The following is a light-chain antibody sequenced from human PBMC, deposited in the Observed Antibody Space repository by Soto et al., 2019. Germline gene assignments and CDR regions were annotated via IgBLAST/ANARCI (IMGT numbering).Light chain of an antibody. CDR1: SSNIGAGYD. J-gene: IGLJ2*01. CDR3: QSYDSSLSGSVV. CDR2: GNS. Sequence: QSVLTQPPSVSGAPGPRVTLSCTGSSSNIGAGYDVHWYQQLPGTAPKLLIYGNSNRPSGVPDRFSGSKSGTSASLAITGLQAEDEADYYCQSYDSSLSGSVVFGRGTKLTV. V-gene: IGLV1-40*01.